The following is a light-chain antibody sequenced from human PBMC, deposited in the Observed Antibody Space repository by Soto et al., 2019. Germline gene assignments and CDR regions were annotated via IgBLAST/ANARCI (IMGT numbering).Light chain of an antibody. CDR1: ESVSTY. V-gene: IGKV3-11*01. CDR2: DAS. J-gene: IGKJ1*01. Sequence: EIVLTQSPATLSLSPGERATLSCGASESVSTYLAWYQQKPGQAPRLIIFDASKRATGIPARFSGSGSGTDFTLTISSLDPEDFAVYYCQLRGDWPRTFGQGTKVEIK. CDR3: QLRGDWPRT.